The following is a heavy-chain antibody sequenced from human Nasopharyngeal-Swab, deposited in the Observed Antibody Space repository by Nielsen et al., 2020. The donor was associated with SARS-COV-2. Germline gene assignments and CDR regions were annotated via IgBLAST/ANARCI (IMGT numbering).Heavy chain of an antibody. CDR2: IYPGDSDT. CDR3: ARRVGYCSGGSCYFDY. Sequence: TVSCKGSGYSFTSYLSGSVRPLLGKGLEWMGIIYPGDSDTRYRPSFQGQVTISADKSISTAYLQWSSLKASDTAVYYCARRVGYCSGGSCYFDYWGQGTLVTVSS. V-gene: IGHV5-51*01. D-gene: IGHD2-15*01. J-gene: IGHJ4*02. CDR1: GYSFTSYL.